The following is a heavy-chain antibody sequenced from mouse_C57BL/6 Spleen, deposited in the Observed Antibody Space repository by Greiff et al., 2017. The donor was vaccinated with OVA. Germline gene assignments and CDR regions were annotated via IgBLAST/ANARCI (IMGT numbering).Heavy chain of an antibody. V-gene: IGHV1-54*01. CDR3: ARKGYAMDY. J-gene: IGHJ4*01. Sequence: QVQLQQSGAELVRPGTSVKVSCKASGYAFTNYLIEWVKQRPGQGLEWIGVINPGSGGTNYNEKFKGKATLTADKSSSTAYMQLSSLTSEDSAVYFCARKGYAMDYWGQGTSVTVSS. CDR1: GYAFTNYL. CDR2: INPGSGGT.